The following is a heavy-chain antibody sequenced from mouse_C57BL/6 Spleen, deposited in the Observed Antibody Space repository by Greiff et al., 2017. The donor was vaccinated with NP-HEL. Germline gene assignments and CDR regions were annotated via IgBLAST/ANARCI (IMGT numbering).Heavy chain of an antibody. Sequence: QVQLKESGAELARPGASVKLSCKASGYTFTSYGISWVKQRTGQGLEWIGEIYPRSGNTYYNEKFKGKATLTADKSSSTAYMELRSLTSEDSAVYFCARRGSTMITLYAMDYWGQGTSVTVSS. J-gene: IGHJ4*01. CDR1: GYTFTSYG. D-gene: IGHD2-4*01. CDR3: ARRGSTMITLYAMDY. CDR2: IYPRSGNT. V-gene: IGHV1-81*01.